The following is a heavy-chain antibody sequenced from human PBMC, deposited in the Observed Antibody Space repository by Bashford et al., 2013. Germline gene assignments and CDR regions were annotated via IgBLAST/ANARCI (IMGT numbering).Heavy chain of an antibody. CDR3: ARVAAAGFDR. CDR1: GFSVDPGFTFSDYW. J-gene: IGHJ4*02. Sequence: GSLRLSCAASGFSVDPGFTFSDYWMGWVRQAPGKGLEWVANINYGGSEKFYVDSVRGRFTISRDDAKNSLHLQMNSLRAEDTAVYFCARVAAAGFDRWGQGTLVTVSS. CDR2: INYGGSEK. V-gene: IGHV3-7*01. D-gene: IGHD6-25*01.